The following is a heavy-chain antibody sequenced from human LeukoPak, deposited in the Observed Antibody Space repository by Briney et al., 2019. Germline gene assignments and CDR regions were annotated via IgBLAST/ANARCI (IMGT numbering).Heavy chain of an antibody. CDR3: ARDYCSSTSCYPYYFDY. Sequence: PSETLSLTCTVPGGSISSYYWSWIRQPAGKGLEWVGRIYTSGSTSYNPSLQSRVTMSVDTSKNQFSLKLSSVTAADTAVYYCARDYCSSTSCYPYYFDYWGQGTLVTVSS. J-gene: IGHJ4*02. CDR2: IYTSGST. V-gene: IGHV4-4*07. CDR1: GGSISSYY. D-gene: IGHD2-2*01.